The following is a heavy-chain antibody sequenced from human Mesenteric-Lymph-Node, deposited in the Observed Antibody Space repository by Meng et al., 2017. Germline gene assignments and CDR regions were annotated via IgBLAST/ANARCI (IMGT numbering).Heavy chain of an antibody. J-gene: IGHJ4*02. D-gene: IGHD6-19*01. V-gene: IGHV4-39*01. CDR3: ARIAVAGTFDY. CDR1: GGSISSSSYY. CDR2: IYYSGST. Sequence: QLQLQESGPGLVKPSETLSLTCTVSGGSISSSSYYWGWIRPPPGKGLEWLGSIYYSGSTYYNPSLKSRVTISVDTSKNQFSLKLSSVTAADTAVYYCARIAVAGTFDYWGQGTLVTVSS.